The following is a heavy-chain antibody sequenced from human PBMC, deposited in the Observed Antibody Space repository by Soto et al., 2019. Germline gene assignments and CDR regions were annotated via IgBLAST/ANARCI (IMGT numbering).Heavy chain of an antibody. CDR3: ARVADCSGGRCYFSVDY. V-gene: IGHV4-30-4*01. CDR1: GGSISSGDYY. J-gene: IGHJ4*02. CDR2: IYYSGST. Sequence: QVQLQESGPGLVKPSQTLSLTCTVSGGSISSGDYYWSWIRQPQGKGLDWIGYIYYSGSTYYNPSLKSRVTTSVDTSKNQFSLKLSSVTAADTAVYYCARVADCSGGRCYFSVDYWGQGTLVTVSS. D-gene: IGHD2-15*01.